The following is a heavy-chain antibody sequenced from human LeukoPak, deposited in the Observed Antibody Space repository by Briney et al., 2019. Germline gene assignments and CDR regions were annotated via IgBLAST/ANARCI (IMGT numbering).Heavy chain of an antibody. J-gene: IGHJ6*03. CDR2: IYYSGST. CDR3: ASGPFGYCSSTSCRGGYYYMDV. V-gene: IGHV4-59*01. D-gene: IGHD2-2*03. CDR1: GGSISSYY. Sequence: SETLSLTCTVSGGSISSYYWSWIRQPPGKGLEWIGYIYYSGSTNYNPSLKSRVTISVDTSKNQFSLKLSSVTAADTAVYYCASGPFGYCSSTSCRGGYYYMDVWGKGTTVTVSS.